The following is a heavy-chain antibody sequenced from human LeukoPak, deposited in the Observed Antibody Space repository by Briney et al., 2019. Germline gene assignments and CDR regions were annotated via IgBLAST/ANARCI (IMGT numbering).Heavy chain of an antibody. CDR2: MSGSSGVT. V-gene: IGHV3-23*01. CDR1: GFTFSSYA. CDR3: AKVTYYYGFDV. J-gene: IGHJ6*02. Sequence: GGSLRLSCAASGFTFSSYAMSWVRQAPGNGLEWVSVMSGSSGVTYYADSVKGRFTISRDNSENTVYLQMNSLRAEDTAVYYCAKVTYYYGFDVWGQGTRVTVSS.